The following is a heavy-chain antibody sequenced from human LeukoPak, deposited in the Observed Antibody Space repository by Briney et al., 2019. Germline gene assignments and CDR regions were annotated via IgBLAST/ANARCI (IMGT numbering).Heavy chain of an antibody. J-gene: IGHJ4*02. CDR2: ISSSSTI. CDR3: ARATTYNWNDKNFDY. V-gene: IGHV3-48*04. D-gene: IGHD1-1*01. CDR1: GFTFSSYS. Sequence: GGSLRLSCAASGFTFSSYSMNWVRQAPGKGLEWVSYISSSSTIYYADSVKGRFTISRDNAKNSLYLQMNSLRAEDTAVYYCARATTYNWNDKNFDYWGQGTLVTVSS.